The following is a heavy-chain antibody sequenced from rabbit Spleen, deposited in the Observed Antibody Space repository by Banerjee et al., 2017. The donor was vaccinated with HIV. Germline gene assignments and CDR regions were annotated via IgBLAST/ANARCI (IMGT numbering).Heavy chain of an antibody. CDR2: IYTTSGST. J-gene: IGHJ4*01. V-gene: IGHV1S43*01. D-gene: IGHD5-1*01. CDR3: ARDLVAVIGWNFNL. Sequence: QQQLEESGGGLVKPGGTLTLTCKASGIDFSNYFYMCWVRQAPGKGLELIACIYTTSGSTWYASWVNGRFTISRSTSLNTVDLKMTSLTAADTATYFCARDLVAVIGWNFNLWGPGTLVTVS. CDR1: GIDFSNYFY.